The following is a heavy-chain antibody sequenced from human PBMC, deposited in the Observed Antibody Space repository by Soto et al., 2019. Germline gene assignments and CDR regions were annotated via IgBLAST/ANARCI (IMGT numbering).Heavy chain of an antibody. CDR1: GGSISSYY. CDR3: ARPYSSSRWAWFDP. J-gene: IGHJ5*02. V-gene: IGHV4-59*01. Sequence: QVQLQESGPGLVKPSETLSLTCTVSGGSISSYYWSWIRQPPGKGLEWIGYSYYSGSTNYNPSLKSRVTISVDTSKNQFSLKLSSVTAADTAVYYCARPYSSSRWAWFDPWGQGTLVTVSS. D-gene: IGHD6-13*01. CDR2: SYYSGST.